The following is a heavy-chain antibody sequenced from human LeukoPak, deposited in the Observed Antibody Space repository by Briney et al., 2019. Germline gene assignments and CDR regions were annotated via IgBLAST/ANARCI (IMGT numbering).Heavy chain of an antibody. CDR2: IYISGST. V-gene: IGHV4-4*07. D-gene: IGHD2-15*01. CDR3: ARALNPLPGTYYFDY. Sequence: PSETLSLTCTVSGASITSHYWSWIRQPAGKGLEWIGRIYISGSTNYNSSLQSRVTMSVDTSKNQFSLKLSSVTAAATAVYYCARALNPLPGTYYFDYWGEGTLVTVSS. CDR1: GASITSHY. J-gene: IGHJ4*02.